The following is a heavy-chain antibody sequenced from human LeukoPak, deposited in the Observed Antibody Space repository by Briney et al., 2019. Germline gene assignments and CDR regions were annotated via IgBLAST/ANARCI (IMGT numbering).Heavy chain of an antibody. D-gene: IGHD6-19*01. J-gene: IGHJ4*02. V-gene: IGHV3-23*01. CDR1: GFTFSSYA. CDR2: ISGSGGST. Sequence: QPGGSLRLSCAASGFTFSSYAMSWVRQAPGKGLEWVSAISGSGGSTYYADSVKGRFTISRDNSKNTLYLQMNSLRAEDTAVYYCAKDGSGGSSGWPDPIDYWGQGTLVTVSS. CDR3: AKDGSGGSSGWPDPIDY.